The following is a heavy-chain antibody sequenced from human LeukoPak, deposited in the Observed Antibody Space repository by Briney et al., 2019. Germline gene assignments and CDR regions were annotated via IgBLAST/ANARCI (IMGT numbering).Heavy chain of an antibody. D-gene: IGHD3-22*01. V-gene: IGHV1-69*04. J-gene: IGHJ4*02. Sequence: SVKVSCKASGGTFSSYAISWVRQAPGQGLEWMGRIIPILGIANYAQKFQGRVTITADKSTSTAYMELSSLRSEDTAVYYCAKDRGRYYDSSGYYWGYYFDSWGQGTLVTVSS. CDR3: AKDRGRYYDSSGYYWGYYFDS. CDR1: GGTFSSYA. CDR2: IIPILGIA.